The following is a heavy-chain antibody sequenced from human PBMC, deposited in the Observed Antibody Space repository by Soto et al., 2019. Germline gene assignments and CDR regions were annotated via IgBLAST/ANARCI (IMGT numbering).Heavy chain of an antibody. CDR2: IDPSDSYT. V-gene: IGHV5-10-1*01. Sequence: HGESLKISGKGSGYSFTSYWISWVRQMPGKGLEWMGRIDPSDSYTNYSPSFQGHVTISADKSISTAYLQWSSLKASDTAMYYCARGGSGWYWRDYYYGMDVWGKGATVTVSS. J-gene: IGHJ6*04. CDR3: ARGGSGWYWRDYYYGMDV. CDR1: GYSFTSYW. D-gene: IGHD6-19*01.